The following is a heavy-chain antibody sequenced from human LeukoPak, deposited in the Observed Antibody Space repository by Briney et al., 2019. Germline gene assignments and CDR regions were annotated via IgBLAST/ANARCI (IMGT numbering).Heavy chain of an antibody. J-gene: IGHJ4*02. D-gene: IGHD2-2*01. Sequence: GGSLRLSCAASGFTFSSYGMHWVRQAPGKGLEGVAFIRYDGSNKYYADSVKGRFTISRDNSKNTLYLQMNSLRAEDTAVYYCAKDFEIPADYDHYWGQGTLVTVSS. CDR1: GFTFSSYG. CDR2: IRYDGSNK. CDR3: AKDFEIPADYDHY. V-gene: IGHV3-30*02.